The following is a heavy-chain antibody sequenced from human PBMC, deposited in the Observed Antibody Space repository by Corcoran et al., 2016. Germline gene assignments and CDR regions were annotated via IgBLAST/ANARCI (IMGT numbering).Heavy chain of an antibody. D-gene: IGHD6-19*01. V-gene: IGHV4-59*01. CDR2: ISYSGST. J-gene: IGHJ4*02. CDR1: GGSISSYY. Sequence: QVQLQESGPGLVKPSETLSLTCIVSGGSISSYYWSWIRQPPGKGLEWIGYISYSGSTNYNPSLKSRVTISLDTSKNQFPLRLSSVTAADTAVFYCARSYSSGFDYWGQGILVTVSS. CDR3: ARSYSSGFDY.